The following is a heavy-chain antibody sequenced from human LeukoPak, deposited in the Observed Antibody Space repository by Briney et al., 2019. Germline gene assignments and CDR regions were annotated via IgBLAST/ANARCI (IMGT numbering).Heavy chain of an antibody. CDR3: ARGTGDATRKTQDFDY. CDR1: GGSFSGYY. CDR2: INHSGST. Sequence: SETLSLTCAVYGGSFSGYYWSWIRQPPGKGLEWIGEINHSGSTNYNPSLKSRVTISVDTSKNQFSLKLSSVTAADTAVYYCARGTGDATRKTQDFDYWGQGTLVTVSS. J-gene: IGHJ4*02. V-gene: IGHV4-34*01. D-gene: IGHD3-10*01.